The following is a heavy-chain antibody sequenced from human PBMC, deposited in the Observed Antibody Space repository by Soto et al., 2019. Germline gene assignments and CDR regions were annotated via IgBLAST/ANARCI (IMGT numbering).Heavy chain of an antibody. Sequence: GGSLRLSCAASGFTFSSYSMNWVRQAPGKGLEWVSSISSSSSYIYYADSVKGRFTISRDNAKNSLYLQMNSLRAEDTAVYYCATSVAADFNFDYWGQGTLVTVSS. CDR1: GFTFSSYS. D-gene: IGHD2-15*01. CDR3: ATSVAADFNFDY. CDR2: ISSSSSYI. J-gene: IGHJ4*02. V-gene: IGHV3-21*01.